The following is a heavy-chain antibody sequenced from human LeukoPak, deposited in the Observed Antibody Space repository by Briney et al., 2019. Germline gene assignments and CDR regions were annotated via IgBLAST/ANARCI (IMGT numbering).Heavy chain of an antibody. CDR3: ARESPHRYYFDY. CDR2: IYYSGST. Sequence: SETLSLTCTVSGGSISSHYWSWIRQPPGKGLEWIGYIYYSGSTYYNPSLKSRVTISVDTSKNQFSLKLSSVTAADTAVYYCARESPHRYYFDYWGQGTLVTVSS. CDR1: GGSISSHY. J-gene: IGHJ4*02. V-gene: IGHV4-59*11.